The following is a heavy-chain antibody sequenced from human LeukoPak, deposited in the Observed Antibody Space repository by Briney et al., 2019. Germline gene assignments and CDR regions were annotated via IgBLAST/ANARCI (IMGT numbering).Heavy chain of an antibody. Sequence: SETLSLTCTVSGGSISSSSYYWGWIRQPPGKGLEWIGSIYYSGSTYYNPSLKSRVTISVDTSKNQFSLKLSSVTAADTAVYYCARDKPRGSGDDYWGQGTLVTVSS. CDR1: GGSISSSSYY. J-gene: IGHJ4*02. CDR3: ARDKPRGSGDDY. CDR2: IYYSGST. D-gene: IGHD7-27*01. V-gene: IGHV4-39*07.